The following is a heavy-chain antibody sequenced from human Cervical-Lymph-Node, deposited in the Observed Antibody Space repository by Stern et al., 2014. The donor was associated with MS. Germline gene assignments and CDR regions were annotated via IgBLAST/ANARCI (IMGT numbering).Heavy chain of an antibody. D-gene: IGHD2-21*01. Sequence: VQLVESGGGLVKPGGSLRLSCVASGFSFSDPYMSWIRQAPGTGLECISYISGGGTFVNYADSVKGRFTISRDNAKDSLYLQMDSLRAEDTAVYYCSREPRLTDYWGQGTLVSVSS. CDR1: GFSFSDPY. CDR3: SREPRLTDY. CDR2: ISGGGTFV. V-gene: IGHV3-11*01. J-gene: IGHJ4*02.